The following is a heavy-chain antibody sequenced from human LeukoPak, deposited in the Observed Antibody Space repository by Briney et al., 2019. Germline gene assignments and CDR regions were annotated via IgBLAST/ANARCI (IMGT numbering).Heavy chain of an antibody. V-gene: IGHV1-8*01. CDR1: GYTFTSYD. Sequence: GASVKVSCKASGYTFTSYDINWVRQATGQGLEWMGWMNPNSGNTGYAQKFQGRVTMTRNTSVSTAYMELSSLRSEDTAVYYCARRPSFPTYYYMDVWGKGTTVTVSS. CDR3: ARRPSFPTYYYMDV. CDR2: MNPNSGNT. J-gene: IGHJ6*03.